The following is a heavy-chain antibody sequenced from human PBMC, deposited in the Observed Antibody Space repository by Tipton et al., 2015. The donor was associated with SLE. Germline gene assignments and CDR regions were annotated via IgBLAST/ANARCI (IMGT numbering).Heavy chain of an antibody. CDR2: IYSGGST. J-gene: IGHJ4*02. V-gene: IGHV3-53*05. CDR3: VRDRGETPGPIGGVCLDS. Sequence: LEWVSVIYSGGSTYYADSVKGRFTISRDNSKNTLYLQMNSLRAEDTAVYYCVRDRGETPGPIGGVCLDSWGQGTLVTVSS. D-gene: IGHD3-16*01.